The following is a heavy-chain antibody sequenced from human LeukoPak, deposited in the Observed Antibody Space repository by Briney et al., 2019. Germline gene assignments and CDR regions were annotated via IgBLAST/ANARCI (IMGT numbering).Heavy chain of an antibody. CDR1: GGSINNYY. J-gene: IGHJ4*02. Sequence: SETLSLTCAVSGGSINNYYWSWIRQPPGKGLEWIGYIYDSGSTNYNPSLKSRVTTSLDTSKNQASLELSSVTAADTAVYYCARTVDTAMGYYFDYWGQGTLVTVSS. V-gene: IGHV4-59*01. CDR3: ARTVDTAMGYYFDY. D-gene: IGHD5-18*01. CDR2: IYDSGST.